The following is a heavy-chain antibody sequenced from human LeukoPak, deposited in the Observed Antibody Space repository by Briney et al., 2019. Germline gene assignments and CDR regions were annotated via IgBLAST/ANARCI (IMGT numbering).Heavy chain of an antibody. V-gene: IGHV3-48*02. Sequence: GGSLRLSCATSGFTFSSYSMNWVRQAPGKGLEWVSYISSSISVIYYADSVKGRFTISRDNAKNSLYLQMNSLRDEDTAVYYCARDISGSYLLDNWGQGTLVTVSS. CDR1: GFTFSSYS. CDR2: ISSSISVI. J-gene: IGHJ4*02. D-gene: IGHD1-26*01. CDR3: ARDISGSYLLDN.